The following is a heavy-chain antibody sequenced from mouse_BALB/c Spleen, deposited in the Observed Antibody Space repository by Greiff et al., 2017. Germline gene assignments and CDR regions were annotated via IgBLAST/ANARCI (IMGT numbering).Heavy chain of an antibody. J-gene: IGHJ3*01. CDR2: ISSGGST. CDR3: AREYTPFAY. D-gene: IGHD2-10*02. V-gene: IGHV5-6-5*01. Sequence: EVHLVESGGGLVKPGGSLKLSCAASGFTFSSYAMPWVRQTPEKRLEWVASISSGGSTYYPDSVEGRFTNSRDNARNILYLQMSSLRSEDTAMYCCAREYTPFAYWGQGTLVTVSA. CDR1: GFTFSSYA.